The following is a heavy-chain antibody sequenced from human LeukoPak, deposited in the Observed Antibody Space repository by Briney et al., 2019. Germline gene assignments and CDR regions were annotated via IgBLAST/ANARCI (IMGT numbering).Heavy chain of an antibody. V-gene: IGHV3-53*01. J-gene: IGHJ4*02. CDR1: GFTVSSNS. CDR3: AIRAGAYSHPYDY. CDR2: IYSDNT. D-gene: IGHD4/OR15-4a*01. Sequence: GGSLRLSCTVSGFTVSSNSMSWVRQAPGKGLEWGSFIYSDNTHYSDSVPGRFTISIDNSNKTLYLPMNSLISQVTAVYYFAIRAGAYSHPYDYWGQGTLVTVSS.